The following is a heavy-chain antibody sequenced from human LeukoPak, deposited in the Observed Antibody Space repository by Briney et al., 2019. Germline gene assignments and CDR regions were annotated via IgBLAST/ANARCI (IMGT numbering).Heavy chain of an antibody. CDR1: GGSISSSSYY. V-gene: IGHV4-39*07. J-gene: IGHJ3*02. CDR2: IYYSGST. CDR3: AREAPGGITIFGVVNLDAFDI. D-gene: IGHD3-3*01. Sequence: SETLSLTCTVSGGSISSSSYYWGWIRQPPGKGLEWIGSIYYSGSTYYNPSLKSRVTISVDRSKNQFSLKLSSVTAADTAVYYCAREAPGGITIFGVVNLDAFDIWGQGTTVTVSS.